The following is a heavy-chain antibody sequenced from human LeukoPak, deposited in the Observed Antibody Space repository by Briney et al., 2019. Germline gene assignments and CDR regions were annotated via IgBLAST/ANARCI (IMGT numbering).Heavy chain of an antibody. J-gene: IGHJ5*02. CDR3: ARDRSGGTMTTVMVA. CDR1: VFTSTSHG. D-gene: IGHD4-17*01. Sequence: VGSLRLSSVPSVFTSTSHGMSSVPQAPGKGLEWGSASRGSGGSTYYAHYVEGRFTISRDNSKNPLYLQMDSLRAEDTAVYYCARDRSGGTMTTVMVAWGQGTPVTVSS. CDR2: SRGSGGST. V-gene: IGHV3-23*01.